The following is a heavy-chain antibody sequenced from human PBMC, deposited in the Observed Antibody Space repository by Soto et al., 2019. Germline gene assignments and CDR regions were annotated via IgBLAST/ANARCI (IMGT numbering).Heavy chain of an antibody. CDR3: ARVPSP. CDR2: IYHSGST. J-gene: IGHJ5*02. V-gene: IGHV4-30-2*01. CDR1: GGSISSGGYS. Sequence: QLPLQESGSGLVKPSQTLSLTCAVSGGSISSGGYSWSWIRQPPGKGLEWIGYIYHSGSTYYNPSRKSRVTISVDRSKNQFSLQLSSVTAADTAAYYCARVPSPWGQGTLVTVSS.